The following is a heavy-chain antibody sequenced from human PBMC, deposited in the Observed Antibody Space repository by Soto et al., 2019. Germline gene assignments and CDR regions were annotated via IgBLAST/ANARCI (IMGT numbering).Heavy chain of an antibody. J-gene: IGHJ3*02. V-gene: IGHV4-38-2*02. CDR3: AREFYGSGSDAFDI. CDR2: IYHSGST. Sequence: SETLSLTCTVSGYSISSGYYWGWIRQPPGKGLEWIGSIYHSGSTYYNPSLKSRVTISVDTSKNQFSLKLSSVTAADTAVYYCAREFYGSGSDAFDIWGQGTMVTVSS. D-gene: IGHD3-10*01. CDR1: GYSISSGYY.